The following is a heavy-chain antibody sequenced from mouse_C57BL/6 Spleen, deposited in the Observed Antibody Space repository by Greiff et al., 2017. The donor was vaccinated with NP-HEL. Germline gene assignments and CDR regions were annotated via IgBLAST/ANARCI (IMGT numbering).Heavy chain of an antibody. D-gene: IGHD1-1*01. J-gene: IGHJ3*01. CDR1: GYTFTSYW. Sequence: QVQLQQSGAELVKPGASVKLSCKASGYTFTSYWMHWVKQRPGQGLEWIGMIHPDGGSTNYNEKFKGKATLTVDKSSSTAYMQLSSLTSEDSAVYYFARGHGSILGFADWGQATLVTVAA. CDR2: IHPDGGST. V-gene: IGHV1-64*01. CDR3: ARGHGSILGFAD.